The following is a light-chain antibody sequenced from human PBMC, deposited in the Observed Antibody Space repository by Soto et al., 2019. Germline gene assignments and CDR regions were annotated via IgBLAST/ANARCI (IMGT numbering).Light chain of an antibody. J-gene: IGLJ1*01. Sequence: QSALTQPPSASGSPGQTVTISCTGTISDVGDYNYVSWYQHHPGKAPKLIIYEVNRRPSGVPDRFSASKSGNTASLTVSGLQAEDEADYYCSSYGGNNNSVFGTGTKVTVL. CDR3: SSYGGNNNSV. CDR1: ISDVGDYNY. V-gene: IGLV2-8*01. CDR2: EVN.